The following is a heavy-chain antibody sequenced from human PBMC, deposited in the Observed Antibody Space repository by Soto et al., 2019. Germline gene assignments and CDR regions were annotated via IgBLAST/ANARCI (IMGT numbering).Heavy chain of an antibody. J-gene: IGHJ3*02. V-gene: IGHV1-2*02. D-gene: IGHD4-17*01. CDR3: ARFDYGDYIFAFDI. Sequence: QVQLVQSGAEVKKPGASVKVSCTASGYTFTDYYIHWVRQAPRQGLEWVGWINPYHGGTEYVKKFQGRVTITRDTSISTAYMEMSRLRSDDTAVYYCARFDYGDYIFAFDIWGQGTMLTVAS. CDR2: INPYHGGT. CDR1: GYTFTDYY.